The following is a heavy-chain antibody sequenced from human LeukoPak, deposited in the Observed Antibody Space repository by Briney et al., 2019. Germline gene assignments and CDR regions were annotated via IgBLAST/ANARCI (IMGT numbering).Heavy chain of an antibody. V-gene: IGHV1-2*02. CDR3: ARPFIETPSLGALDY. CDR2: INPDSGGT. CDR1: GYTFTDYY. J-gene: IGHJ4*02. Sequence: ASVTVSCKASGYTFTDYYMHWVRQAPGQGLEWMGWINPDSGGTNYAQHFQGRVTMTRDTSISTAYMELSRLRSDDTAVYYCARPFIETPSLGALDYWGQGTRVTVSS. D-gene: IGHD4-23*01.